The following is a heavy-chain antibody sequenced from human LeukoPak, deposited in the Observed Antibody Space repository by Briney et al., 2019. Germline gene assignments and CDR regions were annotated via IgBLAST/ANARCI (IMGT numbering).Heavy chain of an antibody. CDR2: INPNSGGT. CDR1: GYTFTGYY. J-gene: IGHJ6*03. Sequence: ASVKVSCKASGYTFTGYYMHWVRQAPGRGLEWMGWINPNSGGTNYEQKFQGRVTMTRDTSISTAYMELSRLRSDDTAVYYCARDSGSHYMDVWGKGTTVTVSS. CDR3: ARDSGSHYMDV. D-gene: IGHD3-10*01. V-gene: IGHV1-2*02.